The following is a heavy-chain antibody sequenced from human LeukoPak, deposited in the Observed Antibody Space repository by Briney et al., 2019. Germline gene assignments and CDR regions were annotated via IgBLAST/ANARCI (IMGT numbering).Heavy chain of an antibody. V-gene: IGHV4-59*01. CDR3: ARRLAVTGRYYFDY. CDR2: IYYSGIT. J-gene: IGHJ4*02. Sequence: SETLSLTCTVSGGSISRYYWSWIRQPPGKGLEWVGYIYYSGITNYNPSLKSRVTMSVDTSRNQFSLRLNSVTAADTAVYYCARRLAVTGRYYFDYWGQGSLVTVSS. CDR1: GGSISRYY. D-gene: IGHD4-11*01.